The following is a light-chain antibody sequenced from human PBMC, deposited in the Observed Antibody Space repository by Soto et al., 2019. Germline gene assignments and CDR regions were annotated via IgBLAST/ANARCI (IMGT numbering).Light chain of an antibody. V-gene: IGKV3-15*01. J-gene: IGKJ1*01. CDR3: QHYNYWPPKT. Sequence: EIVMTQSPATLSVSPGERTTLSCRASQSVGNNLAWYQQKPGQAPRLLIYGAYTRATGIPARFSGSGSGTDFTHTISSLQSEDFAVYYCQHYNYWPPKTFGQGTKVE. CDR2: GAY. CDR1: QSVGNN.